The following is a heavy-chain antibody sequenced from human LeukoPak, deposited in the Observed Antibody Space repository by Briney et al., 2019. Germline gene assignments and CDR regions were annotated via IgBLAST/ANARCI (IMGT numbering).Heavy chain of an antibody. Sequence: PSETLSLTCTVYGGSFSGYYWSWIRQPPGKGLEWIGEINHSGSTDYNPSLKSRVTISVDTSKNQFSLKLSSVTAADTAVYYCARSLGSGWYGVDYWGQGTLVTVSS. J-gene: IGHJ4*02. CDR3: ARSLGSGWYGVDY. CDR1: GGSFSGYY. V-gene: IGHV4-34*01. CDR2: INHSGST. D-gene: IGHD6-19*01.